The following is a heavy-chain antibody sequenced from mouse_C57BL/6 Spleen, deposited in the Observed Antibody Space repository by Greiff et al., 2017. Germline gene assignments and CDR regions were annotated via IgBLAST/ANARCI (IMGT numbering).Heavy chain of an antibody. CDR2: IYPGDGDT. V-gene: IGHV1-80*01. CDR3: ARSFTTVVATGVDY. Sequence: VQVVESGAELVKPGASVKISCKASGYAFSSYWMNWVKQRPGKGLEWIGQIYPGDGDTNYNGKFKGKATLTADKSSSTAYMQLSSLTSEDSAVYFCARSFTTVVATGVDYWGQGTTLTVSS. J-gene: IGHJ2*01. CDR1: GYAFSSYW. D-gene: IGHD1-1*01.